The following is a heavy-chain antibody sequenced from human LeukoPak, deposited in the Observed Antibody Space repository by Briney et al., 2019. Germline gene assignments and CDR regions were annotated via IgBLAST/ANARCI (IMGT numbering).Heavy chain of an antibody. Sequence: ASVKVSCKASGYTFTGYYMHWVRQAPGQGLECMGWINPNTGGTKYAQEFQGRVTMTGDTSISIVHMELRSLTYDDTAMYYCATPVPGYGALDVWGQGTMVTVSS. V-gene: IGHV1-2*02. CDR3: ATPVPGYGALDV. D-gene: IGHD3-9*01. J-gene: IGHJ3*01. CDR1: GYTFTGYY. CDR2: INPNTGGT.